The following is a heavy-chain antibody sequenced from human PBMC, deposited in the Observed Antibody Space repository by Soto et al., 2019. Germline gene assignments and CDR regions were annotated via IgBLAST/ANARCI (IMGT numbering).Heavy chain of an antibody. CDR2: IIPIFGTA. V-gene: IGHV1-69*12. Sequence: QVQLVQSGAEVKKPGSSVKVSCKASGGTFSSYAISWVRQAPGQGLEWMGGIIPIFGTANYAQKFQGRVTITADESTSTAYMELGSLRSEDTAVYYCAIRDVVVVAATTPFDYWGQGTLVTVSS. D-gene: IGHD2-15*01. J-gene: IGHJ4*02. CDR3: AIRDVVVVAATTPFDY. CDR1: GGTFSSYA.